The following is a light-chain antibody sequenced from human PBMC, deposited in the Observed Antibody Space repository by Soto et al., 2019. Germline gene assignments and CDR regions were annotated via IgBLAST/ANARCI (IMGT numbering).Light chain of an antibody. J-gene: IGKJ1*01. CDR2: GAS. CDR1: QSVSSN. CDR3: QQYNNWPPWT. V-gene: IGKV3D-15*01. Sequence: EIVMTQSPATLSVSPGERATLSCRASQSVSSNLAWYQQKPGQAPRLLIYGASTRATGIPARFSGSGSGTEFTLTISRLQSEDFAFYYCQQYNNWPPWTFGQGIKVEIK.